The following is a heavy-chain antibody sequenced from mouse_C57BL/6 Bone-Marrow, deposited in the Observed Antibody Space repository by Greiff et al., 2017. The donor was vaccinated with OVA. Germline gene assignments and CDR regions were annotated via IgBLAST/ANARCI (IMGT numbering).Heavy chain of an antibody. Sequence: VQLQQSGPELVKPGASVKISCKASGYTFTDYYMNWVKQSHGKSLEWIGDINPNNGGTSYNQKFKGKATLTVDKSSSTAYMELRSLTSEDSAVYYCARGGYYGSSYYWGQGTTLTVSS. D-gene: IGHD1-1*01. CDR2: INPNNGGT. J-gene: IGHJ2*01. V-gene: IGHV1-26*01. CDR1: GYTFTDYY. CDR3: ARGGYYGSSYY.